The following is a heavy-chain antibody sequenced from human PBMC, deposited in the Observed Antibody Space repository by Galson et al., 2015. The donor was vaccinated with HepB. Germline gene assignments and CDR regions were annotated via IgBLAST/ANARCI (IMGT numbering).Heavy chain of an antibody. CDR3: ARSKEYYYDRSAYDY. D-gene: IGHD3-22*01. CDR1: GYSFTNHW. V-gene: IGHV5-51*03. Sequence: QSGAEVKKPGESLKISCKGSGYSFTNHWMGWVRQMPGKGLEWMGIIYPGNSDTTYSPSFQGQVTISADKSISTAYLQWSSLKASDTAMYYCARSKEYYYDRSAYDYWGQGTLVTVSS. CDR2: IYPGNSDT. J-gene: IGHJ4*02.